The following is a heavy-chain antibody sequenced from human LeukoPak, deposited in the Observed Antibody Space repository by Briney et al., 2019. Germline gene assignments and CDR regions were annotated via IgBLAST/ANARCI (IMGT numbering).Heavy chain of an antibody. CDR1: GYTFTGYY. D-gene: IGHD3-10*01. CDR2: INPNSGGT. J-gene: IGHJ5*02. CDR3: AREGLAMVRGVIIESNWFDP. V-gene: IGHV1-2*02. Sequence: GASVKVSCKASGYTFTGYYMHWVRQAPGQGLEWMGWINPNSGGTNYAQKFQVRVPMTRDTAISTAYMELSRLRSDDTAVYYCAREGLAMVRGVIIESNWFDPWGQGTLVTVSS.